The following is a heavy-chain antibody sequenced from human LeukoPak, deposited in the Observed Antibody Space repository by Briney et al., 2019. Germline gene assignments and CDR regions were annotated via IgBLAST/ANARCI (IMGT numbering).Heavy chain of an antibody. J-gene: IGHJ4*02. Sequence: SVKVSCKASGGTFSSYAIGWVRQAPGQGLEWMGGIIPIFGTANYAQKFQGRVTITADESTSTAYMELSSLRSEDTAVYYCARDSEYYGSGSYYGDPFDYWGQGTLVTVSS. D-gene: IGHD3-10*01. CDR3: ARDSEYYGSGSYYGDPFDY. CDR2: IIPIFGTA. V-gene: IGHV1-69*01. CDR1: GGTFSSYA.